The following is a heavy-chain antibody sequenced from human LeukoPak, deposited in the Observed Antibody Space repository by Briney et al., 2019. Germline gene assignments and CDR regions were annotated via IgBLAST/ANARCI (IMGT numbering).Heavy chain of an antibody. D-gene: IGHD2-2*01. CDR2: INPNSGGT. CDR1: GYTFTGYY. Sequence: ASVKVSCKASGYTFTGYYMHWVRQAPGQGLEWMGWINPNSGGTNYAQKFQGRVTRTKDTSISTAYMELSRLRSDDTAVYYCARDVEEYCSSTSCYIVDYWGQGTLVTVSS. CDR3: ARDVEEYCSSTSCYIVDY. J-gene: IGHJ4*02. V-gene: IGHV1-2*02.